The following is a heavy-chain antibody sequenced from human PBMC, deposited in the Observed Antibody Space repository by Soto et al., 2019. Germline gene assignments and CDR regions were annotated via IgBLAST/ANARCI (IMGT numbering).Heavy chain of an antibody. CDR3: AREVNYSGSVNWFDP. D-gene: IGHD3-10*01. CDR1: GGSISSGGYY. V-gene: IGHV4-31*03. J-gene: IGHJ5*02. CDR2: IYHSGST. Sequence: QVQLQESGPGLVKPSQTLSVTCTVSGGSISSGGYYWNWIRQHPGKGLEWIGYIYHSGSTYYNPSLKSRVTRSVDTSKNQVALKVTSGTAADTAGYYWAREVNYSGSVNWFDPWGQGTLVTVSS.